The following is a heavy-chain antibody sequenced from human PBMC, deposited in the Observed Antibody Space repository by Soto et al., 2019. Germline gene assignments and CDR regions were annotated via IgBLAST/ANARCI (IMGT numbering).Heavy chain of an antibody. J-gene: IGHJ3*02. V-gene: IGHV3-30*18. CDR2: ISYDGKGQ. CDR1: GFSFSDYG. D-gene: IGHD2-2*01. CDR3: AKVHCTTTTCYWADAFDI. Sequence: QPGGSLRLSCATSGFSFSDYGFHWVRQAPGTGLEWVAVISYDGKGQHFAESVKGRFSISRDDSKKTVYLEMNSLKTEDTAVYYCAKVHCTTTTCYWADAFDIWGQGTMVTVSS.